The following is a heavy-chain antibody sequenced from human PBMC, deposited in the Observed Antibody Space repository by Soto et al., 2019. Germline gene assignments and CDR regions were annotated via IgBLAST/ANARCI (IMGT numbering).Heavy chain of an antibody. CDR3: ARSIAAAGTRYYFDY. Sequence: PSETLSLTCIVSGGSITSNSHYWGWIRQPPGKGLESIGYIYYDGNTNYNPSLKSRVTISLDTSKNQFSLKLSSVTAADTAVYYCARSIAAAGTRYYFDYWGQGTLVTVSS. CDR1: GGSITSNSHY. V-gene: IGHV4-39*01. J-gene: IGHJ4*02. D-gene: IGHD6-13*01. CDR2: IYYDGNT.